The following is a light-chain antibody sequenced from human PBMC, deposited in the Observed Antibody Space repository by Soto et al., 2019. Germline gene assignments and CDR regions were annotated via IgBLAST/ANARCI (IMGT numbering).Light chain of an antibody. CDR2: DVS. CDR3: SSYTSSITLV. Sequence: QSALTQPASVSGSPGQSITISCTGTSSDIGGYKYVSWYQQHPGKAPKLMIYDVSNRPSGVSNRFSGSKSGNTASLTISGLQAEDEADYYCSSYTSSITLVFGTGTKLTVL. CDR1: SSDIGGYKY. V-gene: IGLV2-14*01. J-gene: IGLJ1*01.